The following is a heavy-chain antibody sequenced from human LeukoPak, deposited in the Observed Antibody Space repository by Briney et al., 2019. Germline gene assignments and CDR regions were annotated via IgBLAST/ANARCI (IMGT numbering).Heavy chain of an antibody. CDR1: GFTFSSYS. CDR3: ARDDYGGNDYFDY. J-gene: IGHJ4*02. CDR2: ISGSSDYI. V-gene: IGHV3-21*01. D-gene: IGHD4-23*01. Sequence: PGRSLRLSCAASGFTFSSYSINWVRQAPGKGLGWVSSISGSSDYIYYAASVKGRFTISRDNAKNSLYLQLNSLRAEDTAVYFCARDDYGGNDYFDYWGQGTLVTVSS.